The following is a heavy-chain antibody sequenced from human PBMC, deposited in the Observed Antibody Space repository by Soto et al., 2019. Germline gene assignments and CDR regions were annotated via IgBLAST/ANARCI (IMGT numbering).Heavy chain of an antibody. CDR2: IYWDDDK. CDR3: AHRILRTVFGLVTTTAIYFDF. Sequence: QITLNESGPTVVNPAETLTLTCTFSGFSLTTSGVGVGWIRQSPGKAPEWLALIYWDDDKRYSASLKSRLTITKDASKNPVLLTMASVDPADTATYYCAHRILRTVFGLVTTTAIYFDFWGQGTPVVVSS. J-gene: IGHJ4*02. D-gene: IGHD3-3*01. V-gene: IGHV2-5*02. CDR1: GFSLTTSGVG.